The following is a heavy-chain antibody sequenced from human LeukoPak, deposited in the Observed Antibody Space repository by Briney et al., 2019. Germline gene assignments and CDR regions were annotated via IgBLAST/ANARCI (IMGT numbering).Heavy chain of an antibody. J-gene: IGHJ4*02. CDR3: AKAHCSPTSCSRIDY. Sequence: GGSLRLSCAASGFTFSTCAMGWVRQAPGKGLGWVSAISGSGGSTFYADSVKGRLTISRDNSKNTVHLQMSGLRAEDTALYYCAKAHCSPTSCSRIDYWGQGTLVTVSS. V-gene: IGHV3-23*01. CDR2: ISGSGGST. D-gene: IGHD2-2*01. CDR1: GFTFSTCA.